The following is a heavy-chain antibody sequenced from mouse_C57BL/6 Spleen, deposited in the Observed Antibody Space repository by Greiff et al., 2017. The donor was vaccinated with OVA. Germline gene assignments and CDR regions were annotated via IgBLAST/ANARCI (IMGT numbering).Heavy chain of an antibody. CDR1: GYAFSSSW. J-gene: IGHJ4*01. D-gene: IGHD2-1*01. CDR3: ATIYYYAMDY. V-gene: IGHV1-82*01. CDR2: IYPGDGDT. Sequence: VQLQQSGPELVKPGASVKISCKASGYAFSSSWMNWVKQRPGKGLEWIGRIYPGDGDTNYNGKFKGKATLTADKSSSTAYMQLSRLTSEDSAVYFCATIYYYAMDYWGQGTSVTVSS.